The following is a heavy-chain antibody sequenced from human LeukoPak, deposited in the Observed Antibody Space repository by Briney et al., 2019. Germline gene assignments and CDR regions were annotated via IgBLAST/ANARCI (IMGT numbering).Heavy chain of an antibody. CDR3: AKGWQQLAPIYGMDV. J-gene: IGHJ6*02. CDR1: GFTFDDYA. Sequence: PGRSLRLSCAASGFTFDDYAMHWVRQAPGKGLEWVSGISWNSGSIGYADSVKGRFTISRDNAKNSLYLQMNSLRAEDTALYYCAKGWQQLAPIYGMDVWGQGTTVTVSS. D-gene: IGHD6-13*01. V-gene: IGHV3-9*01. CDR2: ISWNSGSI.